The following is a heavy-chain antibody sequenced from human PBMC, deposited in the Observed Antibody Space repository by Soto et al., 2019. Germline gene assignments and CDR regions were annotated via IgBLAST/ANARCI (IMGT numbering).Heavy chain of an antibody. CDR1: GGTFSSYA. Sequence: ASVKVSCKASGGTFSSYAISWVRQAPGQGLEWMGGIIPIFGTANYAQKFQGRVTITADESTSTAYMELSSLRSEDTAVYYCARSRTMATIMSPFDYWGQGTLVTVSS. J-gene: IGHJ4*02. V-gene: IGHV1-69*13. CDR2: IIPIFGTA. D-gene: IGHD5-12*01. CDR3: ARSRTMATIMSPFDY.